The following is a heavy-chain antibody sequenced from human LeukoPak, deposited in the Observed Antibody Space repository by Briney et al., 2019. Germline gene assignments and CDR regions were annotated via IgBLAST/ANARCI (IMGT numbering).Heavy chain of an antibody. D-gene: IGHD5-12*01. CDR1: GGSISSGGYY. Sequence: SETLSLTCTVSGGSISSGGYYWSWIRQHPGKGLEWIGYIYYSGSTYYNPSLKSRVTISVGTSKNQFSLKLSSVTAADTAVYYCARGYSGYDFLFDYWGQGTLVTVSS. V-gene: IGHV4-31*03. CDR2: IYYSGST. CDR3: ARGYSGYDFLFDY. J-gene: IGHJ4*02.